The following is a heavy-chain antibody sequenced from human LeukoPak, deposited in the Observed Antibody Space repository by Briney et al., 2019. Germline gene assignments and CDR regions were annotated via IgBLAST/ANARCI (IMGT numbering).Heavy chain of an antibody. CDR2: ISAYNGNT. D-gene: IGHD1-26*01. J-gene: IGHJ4*02. V-gene: IGHV1-18*01. CDR1: GYTFTSYG. CDR3: ARRVASELWENFDY. Sequence: EASVRVSCKASGYTFTSYGISWVRQAPGQGLEWMGWISAYNGNTNYAQKLQGRVTTTTDTSTSTAYMELRSLRSDDTAVYYCARRVASELWENFDYWGQGTLVTVSS.